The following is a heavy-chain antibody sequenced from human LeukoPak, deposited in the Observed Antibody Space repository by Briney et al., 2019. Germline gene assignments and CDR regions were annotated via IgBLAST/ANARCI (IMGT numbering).Heavy chain of an antibody. Sequence: SETLSLTCTVSGGSISSYYWSWIRQPPGKGLEWIGYIYYSGSTNYNPSLKSRVTISVDTSKNQFSLKLSSVTAADTAVYYCARGRERGRMLRLVYYFDYWGQGTLVTVSS. CDR1: GGSISSYY. CDR3: ARGRERGRMLRLVYYFDY. CDR2: IYYSGST. V-gene: IGHV4-59*01. D-gene: IGHD2-15*01. J-gene: IGHJ4*02.